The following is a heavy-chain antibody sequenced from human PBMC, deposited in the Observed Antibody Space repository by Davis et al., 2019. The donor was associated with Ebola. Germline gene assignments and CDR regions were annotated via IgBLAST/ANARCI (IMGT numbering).Heavy chain of an antibody. CDR2: INHSGTT. CDR3: ARGNLGGAPDY. Sequence: PSETLSLTCAVYGGSFNGYYWSWIRQPPGKGLEWIGEINHSGTTNYNPSLKSRVIISVDTSKNQFSLKLNSVTAADMAVYYCARGNLGGAPDYWGQGTLVTVSS. J-gene: IGHJ4*02. D-gene: IGHD3-16*01. CDR1: GGSFNGYY. V-gene: IGHV4-34*01.